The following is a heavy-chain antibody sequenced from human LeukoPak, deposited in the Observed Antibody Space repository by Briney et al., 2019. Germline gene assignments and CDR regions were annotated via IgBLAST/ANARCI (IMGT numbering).Heavy chain of an antibody. CDR2: IHSGGSDT. CDR1: GFTFSSYW. D-gene: IGHD3-16*01. V-gene: IGHV3-74*01. CDR3: ARDYSYAYDQ. J-gene: IGHJ4*02. Sequence: GGSLRLSCAASGFTFSSYWMHWVRQAPGKGLVWVSRIHSGGSDTNYADSVKGRFTISRDNAKNTLYLQMNNLRAEDTAVYYCARDYSYAYDQWGRGTLVTVSS.